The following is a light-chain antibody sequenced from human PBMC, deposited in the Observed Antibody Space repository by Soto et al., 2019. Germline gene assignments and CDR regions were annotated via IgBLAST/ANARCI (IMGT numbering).Light chain of an antibody. V-gene: IGKV3-20*01. CDR2: GAS. Sequence: EIVLTQSPGTLSSSPGERATLSCRASQTVTSNYLAWYQQKPGQAPRLLFFGASIRATGLPDRFSGGGSGTDFTLAISRLEPEDFAGEYCQQYGSSTGTFGQGTKVDIK. J-gene: IGKJ1*01. CDR1: QTVTSNY. CDR3: QQYGSSTGT.